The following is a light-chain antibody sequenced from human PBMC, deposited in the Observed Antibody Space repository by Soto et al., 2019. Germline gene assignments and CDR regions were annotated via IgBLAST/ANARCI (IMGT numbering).Light chain of an antibody. CDR1: QGVLYSSNNKNC. V-gene: IGKV4-1*01. CDR2: WAS. CDR3: QQYYSTPWT. Sequence: DIVMTQSQDSLAVSLGERSTINCKSSQGVLYSSNNKNCVAWYQQKPGQPPKLLIYWASTREYGVPDRFSGSGSGTDFTLTISSLQAEDVAVYYCQQYYSTPWTCGQGTKVEIK. J-gene: IGKJ1*01.